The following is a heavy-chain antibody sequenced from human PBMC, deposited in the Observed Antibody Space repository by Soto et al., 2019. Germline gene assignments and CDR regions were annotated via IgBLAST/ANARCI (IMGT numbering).Heavy chain of an antibody. CDR1: GGSISEKY. V-gene: IGHV4-4*07. J-gene: IGHJ5*02. CDR2: IFANGHT. D-gene: IGHD6-13*01. Sequence: SETLSLTGIVSGGSISEKYWNWVRQPPGKGLEWIGLIFANGHTDYNPSLKSRVTMSVDASKNQFSLRLTSMTAADTAVYYCVASLAASGLNWLDPWGRGTLVTVSS. CDR3: VASLAASGLNWLDP.